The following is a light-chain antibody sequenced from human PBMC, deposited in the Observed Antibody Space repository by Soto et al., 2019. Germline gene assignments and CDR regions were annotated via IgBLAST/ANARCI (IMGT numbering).Light chain of an antibody. CDR2: GAS. Sequence: EIVMTQSPGTLSVSPGERATLSCRASQSVSSNLAWYQQKPGQAPRLLIYGASTRATGIPARFSGSGSGTEFTLTISSLQSEDFAVYYCQQYNNWPLGYTFGQGTKLEIK. CDR1: QSVSSN. J-gene: IGKJ2*01. V-gene: IGKV3-15*01. CDR3: QQYNNWPLGYT.